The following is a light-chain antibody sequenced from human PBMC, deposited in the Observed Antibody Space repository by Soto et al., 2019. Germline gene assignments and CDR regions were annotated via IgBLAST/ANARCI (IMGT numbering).Light chain of an antibody. CDR3: QQYNNWPLT. CDR2: DAS. CDR1: QTVRNN. Sequence: EFVLTQSPGALSLSPGERATLSCRASQTVRNNYLAWYQQKPGQAPRLLIYDASTRATGVPARFSGSGSGTEFTLTISSLQSEDFALYYCQQYNNWPLTFGGGTKVDIK. J-gene: IGKJ4*01. V-gene: IGKV3-15*01.